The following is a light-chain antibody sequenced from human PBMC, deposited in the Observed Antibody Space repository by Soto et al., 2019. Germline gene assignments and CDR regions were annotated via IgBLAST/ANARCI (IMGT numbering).Light chain of an antibody. CDR2: DVD. V-gene: IGLV2-14*03. CDR1: GSDIGSYNY. J-gene: IGLJ2*01. Sequence: QSALAQPASVSGSPGQSITISCTGSGSDIGSYNYVCWYQQRPGKAPKLIIYDVDYRPSGVSHRFSGSRSGNTASLTISGLQAEDEADYYCSSYTSSSTVIFGGGTKLTVL. CDR3: SSYTSSSTVI.